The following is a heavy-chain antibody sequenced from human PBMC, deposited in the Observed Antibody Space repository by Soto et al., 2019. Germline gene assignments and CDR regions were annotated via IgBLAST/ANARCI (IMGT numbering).Heavy chain of an antibody. CDR2: IYHSGST. D-gene: IGHD4-17*01. CDR1: GYSISSGYY. V-gene: IGHV4-38-2*02. J-gene: IGHJ5*02. CDR3: ARGAATVTPGWFDP. Sequence: PSETLSLTCSVSGYSISSGYYWGWIRQTPGKGLEWIASIYHSGSTYYNPSLKSRVTISVDTSKNQFSLKLTSVTAADTAVYYCARGAATVTPGWFDPWGQGIMVNVYS.